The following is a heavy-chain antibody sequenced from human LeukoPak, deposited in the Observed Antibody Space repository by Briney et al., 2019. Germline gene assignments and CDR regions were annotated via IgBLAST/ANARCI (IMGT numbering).Heavy chain of an antibody. Sequence: PGGSLRLSCAASGFTFSTYEMDWVRQAPGKELEWVSYISSRGSSIYYADSVKGRFTISRDNAKNSLYLQMSSLRVEDTAVYYCARGAAGGDFDYWGQGTLLTVSS. CDR1: GFTFSTYE. CDR2: ISSRGSSI. D-gene: IGHD6-13*01. V-gene: IGHV3-48*03. CDR3: ARGAAGGDFDY. J-gene: IGHJ4*02.